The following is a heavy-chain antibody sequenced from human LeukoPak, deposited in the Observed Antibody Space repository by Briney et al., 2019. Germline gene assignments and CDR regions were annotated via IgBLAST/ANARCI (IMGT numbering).Heavy chain of an antibody. CDR2: ISASGGST. V-gene: IGHV3-23*01. CDR3: AKALSEGITMIVVVPGWFDP. Sequence: PGGSLRLSCAASGFTFSSYAMSWVRQAPGKGLEWVSGISASGGSTYYADSVEGRFTISRDNSKNTLYLQMNSLRAEDTAVYYCAKALSEGITMIVVVPGWFDPWGQGTLVIVSS. J-gene: IGHJ5*02. D-gene: IGHD3-22*01. CDR1: GFTFSSYA.